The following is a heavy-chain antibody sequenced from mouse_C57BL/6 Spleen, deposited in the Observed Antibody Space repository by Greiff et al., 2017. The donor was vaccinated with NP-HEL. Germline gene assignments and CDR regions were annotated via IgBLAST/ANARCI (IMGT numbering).Heavy chain of an antibody. CDR2: ISYDGSN. CDR3: ASLPLRGYYAMDY. V-gene: IGHV3-6*01. J-gene: IGHJ4*01. CDR1: GYSITSGYY. Sequence: DVKLQESGPGLVKPSQSLSLTCSVTGYSITSGYYWNWIRQFPGNKLEWMGYISYDGSNNYNPSPKNRISITRDTSKNQFFLKLNSVTTEDTATYYCASLPLRGYYAMDYWGQGTSVTVSS. D-gene: IGHD5-1*01.